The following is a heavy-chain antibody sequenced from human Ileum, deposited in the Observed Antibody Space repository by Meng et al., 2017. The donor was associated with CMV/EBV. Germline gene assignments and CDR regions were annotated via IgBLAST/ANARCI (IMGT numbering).Heavy chain of an antibody. CDR1: GLTVSSYW. V-gene: IGHV3-74*01. CDR2: INSDGSST. CDR3: ARRGQQLDHWYFDL. Sequence: AAGLTVSSYWRHWVGQAPGKGLVWVSRINSDGSSTNYADSVKGRFTISRDNAKNTVYLQMNSLRAEDTAVYYCARRGQQLDHWYFDLWGRGTLVTVSS. J-gene: IGHJ2*01. D-gene: IGHD6-13*01.